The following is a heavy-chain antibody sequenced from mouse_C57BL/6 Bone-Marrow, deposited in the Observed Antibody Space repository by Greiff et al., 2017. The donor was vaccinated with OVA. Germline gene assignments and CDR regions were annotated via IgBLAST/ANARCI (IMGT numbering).Heavy chain of an antibody. Sequence: QVQLKESGAELVRPGASVTLSCKASGYTFTDYEMHLVKQTPVHGLEWIGAIDPETGGTAYNQKFKGKAILTADKSSSTAYMELRSLTSEDSAVYYCTRGIYYPFAYWGQGTLVTVSA. CDR2: IDPETGGT. CDR3: TRGIYYPFAY. CDR1: GYTFTDYE. D-gene: IGHD1-1*01. J-gene: IGHJ3*01. V-gene: IGHV1-15*01.